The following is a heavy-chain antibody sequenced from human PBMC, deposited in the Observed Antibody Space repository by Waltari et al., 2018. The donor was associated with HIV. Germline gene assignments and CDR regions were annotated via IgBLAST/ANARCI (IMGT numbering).Heavy chain of an antibody. D-gene: IGHD3-22*01. V-gene: IGHV4-61*02. CDR1: GGSISSGSYN. Sequence: QVQLQESGPGMVKPSQTLPLTCTVSGGSISSGSYNWSWIRQPAGQGLEWIGRIYTSGSTNYNPSLKSRVTISVDTSKNQFSLKLSSVTAADTAVYYCARSRRNSSGYYPLDAFDIWGQGTMVTVSS. CDR3: ARSRRNSSGYYPLDAFDI. CDR2: IYTSGST. J-gene: IGHJ3*02.